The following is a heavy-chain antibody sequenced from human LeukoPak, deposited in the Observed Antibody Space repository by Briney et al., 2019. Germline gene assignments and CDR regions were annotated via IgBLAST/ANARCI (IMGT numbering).Heavy chain of an antibody. CDR3: ARVIPHHYGSGSYYNSNWFDP. Sequence: GASVKVSCKASGGTFSSYAISWVRQAPGQGLEWMGWINPNSGGTNYAQKFQGRVTMTRDTSISTAYMELSRLRSDDTAVYYCARVIPHHYGSGSYYNSNWFDPWGQGTLVTVSS. J-gene: IGHJ5*02. V-gene: IGHV1-2*02. CDR2: INPNSGGT. CDR1: GGTFSSYA. D-gene: IGHD3-10*01.